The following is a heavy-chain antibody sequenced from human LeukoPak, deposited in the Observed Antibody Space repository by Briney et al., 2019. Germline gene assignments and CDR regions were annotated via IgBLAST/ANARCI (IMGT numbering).Heavy chain of an antibody. CDR3: ARASRALVGLGFGELPPPYYFDY. V-gene: IGHV4-34*01. CDR2: INHSGST. D-gene: IGHD3-10*01. J-gene: IGHJ4*02. Sequence: MPSETLSLTCTVSGGSISSYYWSWIRQPPGKGLEWIGEINHSGSTNYNPSLKSRVTISVDTSKNQFSLKLSSVTAADTAVYYCARASRALVGLGFGELPPPYYFDYWGQGTLVTVSS. CDR1: GGSISSYY.